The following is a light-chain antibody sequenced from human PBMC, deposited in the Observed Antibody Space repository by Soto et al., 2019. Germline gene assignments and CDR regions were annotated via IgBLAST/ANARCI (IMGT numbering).Light chain of an antibody. CDR3: QQYGNSPEV. CDR2: GAS. Sequence: EIVLTQSPGTLSLSPGERATLSCRASQSVSSSYLAWYQQKPGQAPRLLIYGASSRATGIPDRFSGSGSGTDVTLTISRLEPEDFAVDYCQQYGNSPEVFGQVTKVEI. J-gene: IGKJ1*01. CDR1: QSVSSSY. V-gene: IGKV3-20*01.